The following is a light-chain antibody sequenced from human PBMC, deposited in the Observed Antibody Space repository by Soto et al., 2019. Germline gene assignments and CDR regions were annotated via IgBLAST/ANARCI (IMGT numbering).Light chain of an antibody. Sequence: DIQMTQSPSSLSASVGDRVTITCQSTQDISNYLNWYQQKPGKAPKLLIYDASNLQTGVPSRFSAYRAKTDFTFTISSLQPEDIASYYCQPYDDLPLTFGGGTKVDIK. CDR1: QDISNY. CDR3: QPYDDLPLT. J-gene: IGKJ4*01. CDR2: DAS. V-gene: IGKV1-33*01.